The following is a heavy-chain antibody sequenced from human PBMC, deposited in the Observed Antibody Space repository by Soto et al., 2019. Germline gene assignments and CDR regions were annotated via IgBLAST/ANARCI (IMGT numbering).Heavy chain of an antibody. Sequence: GGSLRLSCAASGFTFSSYGMHGVRQAPGKGLEWVAVISYDGSNKYYADSVKGRFTISRDNSKNTLYLQMNSLRAEDTAVYYCAKDESAAFYYYYGMDVWGQGTTVTVSS. CDR2: ISYDGSNK. CDR3: AKDESAAFYYYYGMDV. CDR1: GFTFSSYG. D-gene: IGHD2-15*01. J-gene: IGHJ6*02. V-gene: IGHV3-30*18.